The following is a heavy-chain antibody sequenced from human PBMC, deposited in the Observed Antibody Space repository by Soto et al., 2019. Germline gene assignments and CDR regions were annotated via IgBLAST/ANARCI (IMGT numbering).Heavy chain of an antibody. CDR3: ARESEDLTSNFDY. CDR2: ISSTTNYI. V-gene: IGHV3-21*06. J-gene: IGHJ4*02. CDR1: GFTFTRYS. Sequence: GRYLRLSCAASGFTFTRYSMNWVRKAPGKGLEWVSSISSTTNYIYYGDSMKGLFTISSDNAKNSLYLEMNSLRAEDTAVYYGARESEDLTSNFDYWAQGTLVTDSS.